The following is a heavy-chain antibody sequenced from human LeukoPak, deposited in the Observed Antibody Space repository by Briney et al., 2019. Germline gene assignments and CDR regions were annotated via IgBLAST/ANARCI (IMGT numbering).Heavy chain of an antibody. J-gene: IGHJ4*02. V-gene: IGHV1-18*01. CDR1: GYSFTSFG. Sequence: ASVKVSCMASGYSFTSFGLSWVRQAPGQGPEWMGWITAASGSTNYAQKFQDRVTMTTDKSTTTVYMELRSLRSDDTAVYYCAKEQEGTAIGGVFDYWGQGTVVTVSS. D-gene: IGHD2-21*02. CDR2: ITAASGST. CDR3: AKEQEGTAIGGVFDY.